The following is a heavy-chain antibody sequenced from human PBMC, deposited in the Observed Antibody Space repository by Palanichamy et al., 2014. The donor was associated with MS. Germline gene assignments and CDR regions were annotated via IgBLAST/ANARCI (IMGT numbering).Heavy chain of an antibody. J-gene: IGHJ4*02. CDR3: ARGKIFGVVPKSYFDY. V-gene: IGHV1-3*01. Sequence: QVQLVQSGAEVKKPWASVKVSCKASGYTFKNYAIHWVRQAPGQRLEWMGWINVGNGNTEFSRKLQGRVTFTRDTSASTAYMELSGLTSEDTAVYYCARGKIFGVVPKSYFDYWGQGSLVTVSS. D-gene: IGHD3-3*01. CDR1: GYTFKNYA. CDR2: INVGNGNT.